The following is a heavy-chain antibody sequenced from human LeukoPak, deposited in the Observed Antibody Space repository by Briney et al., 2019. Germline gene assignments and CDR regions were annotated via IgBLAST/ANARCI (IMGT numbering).Heavy chain of an antibody. Sequence: SVKVSCKASGGTFSSYTISWVRQAPGQGLEWMGRIIPILGIANYAQEFQGRVTITADKSTSTAYMELSSLRSEGTAVYYCASYFWSGYYYDYWGQGTLVTVSS. J-gene: IGHJ4*02. CDR2: IIPILGIA. CDR3: ASYFWSGYYYDY. V-gene: IGHV1-69*02. D-gene: IGHD3-3*01. CDR1: GGTFSSYT.